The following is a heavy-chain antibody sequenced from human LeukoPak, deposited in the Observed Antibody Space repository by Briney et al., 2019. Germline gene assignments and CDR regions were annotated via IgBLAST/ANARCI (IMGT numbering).Heavy chain of an antibody. Sequence: GGSLRLSCAASGFTFSSYAMSWVRQAPGKGLEWVSAISGSGGSTHYADSVKGRFTISRDNSKNTLYLQMNSLRAEDTAVHYCAKDQSGYSYGSFGMDVWGQGTTVTVSS. CDR2: ISGSGGST. J-gene: IGHJ6*02. CDR3: AKDQSGYSYGSFGMDV. CDR1: GFTFSSYA. D-gene: IGHD5-18*01. V-gene: IGHV3-23*01.